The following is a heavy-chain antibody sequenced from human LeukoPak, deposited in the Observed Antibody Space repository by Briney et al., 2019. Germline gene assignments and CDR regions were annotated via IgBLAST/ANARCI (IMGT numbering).Heavy chain of an antibody. CDR1: GFTFSSYS. D-gene: IGHD2-2*01. CDR3: ASNPYCSSTSCYGVNYYYYYGMDV. V-gene: IGHV3-21*01. CDR2: ISSSSSYI. Sequence: GGSLGLSCAASGFTFSSYSMNWVRQAPGKGLEWVSSISSSSSYIYYADSVKGRFTISRDNAKNSLYLQMNSLRAEDTAAYYCASNPYCSSTSCYGVNYYYYYGMDVWGQGTTVTVSS. J-gene: IGHJ6*02.